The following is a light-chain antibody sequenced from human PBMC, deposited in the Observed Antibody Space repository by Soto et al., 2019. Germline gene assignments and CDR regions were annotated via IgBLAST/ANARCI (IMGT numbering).Light chain of an antibody. Sequence: DIQMTQSPSSLSASLGARVTTTSRAGQGIGVYLAWFQQKPGNVPKLLIYAASTLQSGVPSRFSGSGSGTDFTLTISSLQPEDFATYYGQKYNSAPLTFGGGTKVEIK. CDR2: AAS. CDR1: QGIGVY. V-gene: IGKV1-27*01. J-gene: IGKJ4*01. CDR3: QKYNSAPLT.